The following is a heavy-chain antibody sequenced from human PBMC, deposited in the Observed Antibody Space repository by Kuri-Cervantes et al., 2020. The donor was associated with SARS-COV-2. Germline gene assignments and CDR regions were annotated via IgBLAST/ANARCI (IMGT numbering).Heavy chain of an antibody. V-gene: IGHV1-2*02. Sequence: ASVKVSCKASGYTFTGYYMHWVRQAPGQGLEWMGWINPNSGGTNYAQKFQGRVTMTRDTSISTAYMELSRLRSDDTAVYYRARDQGDNTVTTHWGQGTLVTVSS. J-gene: IGHJ4*02. D-gene: IGHD4-17*01. CDR3: ARDQGDNTVTTH. CDR2: INPNSGGT. CDR1: GYTFTGYY.